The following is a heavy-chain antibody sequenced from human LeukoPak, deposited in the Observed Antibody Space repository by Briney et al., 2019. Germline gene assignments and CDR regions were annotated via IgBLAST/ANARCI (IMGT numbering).Heavy chain of an antibody. CDR2: IRYDGSNK. V-gene: IGHV3-30*02. D-gene: IGHD6-6*01. Sequence: GGSLRLSCAASGFTFSSYGMHWVRQAPGKGLEWVAFIRYDGSNKYYADSVKGRFTISRDNSKNTLYLQMNSLRAEDTAVYYCANMIEYSSSSFDYWGQGTLVTVSS. CDR1: GFTFSSYG. CDR3: ANMIEYSSSSFDY. J-gene: IGHJ4*02.